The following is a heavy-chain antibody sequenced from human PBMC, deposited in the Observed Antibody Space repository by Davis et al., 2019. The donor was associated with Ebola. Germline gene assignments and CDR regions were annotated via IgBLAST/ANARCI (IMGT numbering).Heavy chain of an antibody. CDR3: VRGTPIILAPSATPFGP. D-gene: IGHD2-2*01. CDR2: INADGSRT. CDR1: GFTFSNHW. Sequence: GESLKISCAASGFTFSNHWMHWVRQLPGKGLVWVSRINADGSRTTYADSVKGRFTISRDNAKKTLSLQMISLKAEDTAVYYCVRGTPIILAPSATPFGPWGQGILVTVSS. J-gene: IGHJ5*02. V-gene: IGHV3-74*01.